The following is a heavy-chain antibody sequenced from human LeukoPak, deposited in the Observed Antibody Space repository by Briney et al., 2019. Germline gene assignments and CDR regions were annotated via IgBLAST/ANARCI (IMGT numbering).Heavy chain of an antibody. CDR2: IYYSGST. D-gene: IGHD2-2*01. CDR3: ARRLPFVVVPAAMQTDDY. Sequence: SETLSLTCTVSGGSISSSSYYWGWIRQPPGKGLEWIGGIYYSGSTYYNPSLKSRVTISVDTSKNQFSLKLSSVTAADTAVYYCARRLPFVVVPAAMQTDDYWGQGTLVTVSS. J-gene: IGHJ4*02. CDR1: GGSISSSSYY. V-gene: IGHV4-39*01.